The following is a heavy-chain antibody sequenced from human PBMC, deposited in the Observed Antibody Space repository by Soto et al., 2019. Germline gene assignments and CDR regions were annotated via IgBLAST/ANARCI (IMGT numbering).Heavy chain of an antibody. J-gene: IGHJ3*01. V-gene: IGHV4-59*01. CDR1: GGSISSYY. D-gene: IGHD7-27*01. CDR3: ARAWGFAFDF. CDR2: IYYSGRT. Sequence: QVQLQESGPGLVKPSETLSLTCTVSGGSISSYYWSWIRQPPGKGLEWIGYIYYSGRTNYNPSLRSRVTISVDTSKSQFSLKLSSVTAADTAVYYCARAWGFAFDFWGQGTMVTISS.